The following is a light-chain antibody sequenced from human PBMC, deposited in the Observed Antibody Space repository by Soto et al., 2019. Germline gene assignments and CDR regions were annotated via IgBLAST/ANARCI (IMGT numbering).Light chain of an antibody. CDR2: GAS. V-gene: IGKV3-20*01. CDR1: QSVSSSY. J-gene: IGKJ2*01. CDR3: QQYGSSPPNT. Sequence: EIVLTQSPGTLSLSPGERATLSCRASQSVSSSYVAWYQQKPGQAPRLLIYGASSRATGIPDRFSGSGSGTDFTLTISRLEPEDFEVYYCQQYGSSPPNTFGQGTKLEIK.